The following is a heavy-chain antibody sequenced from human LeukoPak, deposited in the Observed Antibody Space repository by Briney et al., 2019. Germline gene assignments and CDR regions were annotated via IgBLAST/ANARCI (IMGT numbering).Heavy chain of an antibody. V-gene: IGHV5-51*01. D-gene: IGHD5-12*01. CDR2: IYPGNSDT. CDR1: GXSFTSYW. Sequence: GESLKISCKGSGXSFTSYWIGWVRQMPGKGLEWMGIIYPGNSDTRYSPSFQGQVTISADKSISTAYLQWSSLKASDTAMYYCARMWGRTLDSSYDQTFDYWGQGTLVTVSS. CDR3: ARMWGRTLDSSYDQTFDY. J-gene: IGHJ4*02.